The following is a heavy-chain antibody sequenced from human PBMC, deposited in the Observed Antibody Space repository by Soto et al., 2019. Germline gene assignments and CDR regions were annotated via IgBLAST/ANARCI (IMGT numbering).Heavy chain of an antibody. J-gene: IGHJ4*02. D-gene: IGHD1-1*01. Sequence: QVHLMQSGAEVKKPGASVKVSCKGSSYAFTTYGITWVRQAPGQGLEWMGWISAHNGNTNYAQKLQGRVTVTRDTSTSTAYMELRSLRSDDTAVYYCARGRYGDYWGQGALVTVSS. CDR3: ARGRYGDY. CDR2: ISAHNGNT. CDR1: SYAFTTYG. V-gene: IGHV1-18*01.